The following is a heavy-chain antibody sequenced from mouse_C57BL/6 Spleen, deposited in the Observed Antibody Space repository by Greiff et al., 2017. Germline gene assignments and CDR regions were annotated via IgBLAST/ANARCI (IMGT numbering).Heavy chain of an antibody. CDR2: IYHGSGSN. CDR3: ARTDDYGSSYYFDD. D-gene: IGHD1-1*01. CDR1: GYSFTSYW. Sequence: QVPLQQPGAELVKPGASVTMSCKASGYSFTSYWLTWVKQRPGQGLEWIGDIYHGSGSNNYNEKFKSKATLTVDTSSSTAYLQLSSLTSEDAAIYYWARTDDYGSSYYFDDWGQGTTLTVSS. V-gene: IGHV1-55*01. J-gene: IGHJ2*01.